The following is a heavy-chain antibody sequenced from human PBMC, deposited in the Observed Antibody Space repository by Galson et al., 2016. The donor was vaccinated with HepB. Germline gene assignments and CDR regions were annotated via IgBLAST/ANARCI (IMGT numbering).Heavy chain of an antibody. J-gene: IGHJ6*02. CDR1: GFTVSGNF. D-gene: IGHD6-13*01. V-gene: IGHV3-53*01. CDR2: IYNEGNT. CDR3: VRDQSSFSVPRRPVGMDV. Sequence: SLRLSCAASGFTVSGNFMTWVRQAPGQGLEWVSTIYNEGNTYYADSVKGRFTISRDNSKNTLYLQMNSLRVEDTAMYYCVRDQSSFSVPRRPVGMDVWGQGTTVTVSS.